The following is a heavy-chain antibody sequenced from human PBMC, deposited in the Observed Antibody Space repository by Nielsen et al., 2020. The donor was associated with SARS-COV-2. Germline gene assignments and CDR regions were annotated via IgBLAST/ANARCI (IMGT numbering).Heavy chain of an antibody. CDR3: ARGVGANDY. Sequence: SETLSLTCTVSGGSISSYYWSWIRQPPGKGLEWIGNIYYSGITKYNPSLKSRVTISVDTSKNQFSLKLSSVTAADTAAYFCARGVGANDYWGQGILVTVSS. J-gene: IGHJ4*02. D-gene: IGHD1-26*01. V-gene: IGHV4-59*13. CDR2: IYYSGIT. CDR1: GGSISSYY.